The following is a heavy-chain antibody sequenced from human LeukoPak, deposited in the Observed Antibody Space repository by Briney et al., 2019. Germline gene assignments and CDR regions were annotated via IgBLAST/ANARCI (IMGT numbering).Heavy chain of an antibody. CDR2: ISAYNGNT. V-gene: IGHV1-18*01. Sequence: ASVKVSCKASGYTFTIYGIRRVRQAPGQGLEWMGWISAYNGNTNYAQKLHGRVTITTDTSTSTAYMELRSPRSDATAVYYCARVLFRFLKWLFPPDFVYCGQGTQVTPSS. CDR3: ARVLFRFLKWLFPPDFVY. CDR1: GYTFTIYG. D-gene: IGHD3-3*01. J-gene: IGHJ4*02.